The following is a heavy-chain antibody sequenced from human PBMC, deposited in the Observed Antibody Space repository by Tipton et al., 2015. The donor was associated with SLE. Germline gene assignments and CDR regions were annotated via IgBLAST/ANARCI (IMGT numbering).Heavy chain of an antibody. J-gene: IGHJ1*01. Sequence: QSGPEVKKPGSSAKVSCKASGGTFSSYAISWVRQAPGQGLEWMGGIIPIFGTANYAQKFQGRVTITTDESTSTAYMELSSLRSEDTAVYYCASGDCSSTSCYRAEYFQHWGQGTLVTVSS. D-gene: IGHD2-2*01. CDR2: IIPIFGTA. V-gene: IGHV1-69*05. CDR3: ASGDCSSTSCYRAEYFQH. CDR1: GGTFSSYA.